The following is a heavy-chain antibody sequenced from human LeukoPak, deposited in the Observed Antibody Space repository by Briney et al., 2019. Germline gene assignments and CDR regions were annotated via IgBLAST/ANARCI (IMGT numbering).Heavy chain of an antibody. Sequence: GGSLRLSCAASGFTFSSYAMHWVRQAPGKGLEWVAVISYDGSNKYYADSVKGRFTISRDNSKNTLYLQMNSLRAEDTAVYYCARDLVVEPYSNYVGLIGYWGQGTLVTVSS. J-gene: IGHJ4*02. CDR3: ARDLVVEPYSNYVGLIGY. CDR2: ISYDGSNK. D-gene: IGHD4-11*01. CDR1: GFTFSSYA. V-gene: IGHV3-30-3*01.